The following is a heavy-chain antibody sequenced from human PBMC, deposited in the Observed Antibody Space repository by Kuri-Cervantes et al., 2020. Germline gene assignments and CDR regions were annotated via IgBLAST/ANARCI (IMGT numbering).Heavy chain of an antibody. Sequence: GGSLRLSCAASGFTFSSFGMHWVRQAPGKGLEWVALISYDGLSKFYANSVRGRVSISRDNSKNTLYLQFSSLRLEDTAVYYCTSPSWGSSGWYPTDYWGQGTLVTVSS. V-gene: IGHV3-30*03. D-gene: IGHD6-19*01. J-gene: IGHJ4*02. CDR1: GFTFSSFG. CDR3: TSPSWGSSGWYPTDY. CDR2: ISYDGLSK.